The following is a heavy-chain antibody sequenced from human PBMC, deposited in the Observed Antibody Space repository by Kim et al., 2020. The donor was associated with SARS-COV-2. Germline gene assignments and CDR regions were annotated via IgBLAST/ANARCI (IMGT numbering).Heavy chain of an antibody. Sequence: GGSLRLSCAASGFTFSSYGMHWVRQAPGKGLEWVAVIWYDGSNKYYADSVKGRFTISRDNSKNTLYLQMNSLRAEDTAVYYCARGIKGLTRLLYYYYGMDVWGQGTTVTVSS. J-gene: IGHJ6*02. CDR1: GFTFSSYG. CDR2: IWYDGSNK. D-gene: IGHD7-27*01. V-gene: IGHV3-33*01. CDR3: ARGIKGLTRLLYYYYGMDV.